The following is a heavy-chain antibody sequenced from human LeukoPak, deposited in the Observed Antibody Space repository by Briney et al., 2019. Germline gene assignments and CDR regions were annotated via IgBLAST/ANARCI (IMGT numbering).Heavy chain of an antibody. CDR2: INPNSGGT. D-gene: IGHD1-1*01. CDR3: ARGRRGRQLERRHYYYYYMDV. CDR1: GYTFTSYY. Sequence: GASVKVSCKASGYTFTSYYMHWVRQAPGQGLEWMGWINPNSGGTNYAQKFQGRVTMTRDTSISTAYMELSRLRSDDTAVYYCARGRRGRQLERRHYYYYYMDVWGKGTTVTVSS. V-gene: IGHV1-2*02. J-gene: IGHJ6*03.